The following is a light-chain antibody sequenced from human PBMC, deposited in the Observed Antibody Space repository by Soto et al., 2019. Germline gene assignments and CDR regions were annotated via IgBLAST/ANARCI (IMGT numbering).Light chain of an antibody. J-gene: IGKJ5*01. CDR3: QQYGSSPPN. CDR2: GAS. Sequence: EIVLTQSPGTLSLSPGERATLSCRASQSVSSSYLAWYQQKPGQAPRLLIYGASSRATGIPDRFSGSGSGTDFTLTFSRLEPEDFAVYYCQQYGSSPPNFGQGTRLEIK. CDR1: QSVSSSY. V-gene: IGKV3-20*01.